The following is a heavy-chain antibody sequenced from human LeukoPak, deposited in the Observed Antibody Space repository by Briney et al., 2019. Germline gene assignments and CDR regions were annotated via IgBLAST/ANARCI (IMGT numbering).Heavy chain of an antibody. CDR2: IYYSGST. Sequence: PSETLSLTCTVSGGSISSYYWSWIRQPPGKGLEWIGYIYYSGSTNYNPSLKSRVTLSVDTSKNQFSLKLSSVTAADTAVYYCARDRDYCSGGSCYSGPFDIWGQGTMVTVSS. CDR1: GGSISSYY. J-gene: IGHJ3*02. CDR3: ARDRDYCSGGSCYSGPFDI. V-gene: IGHV4-59*01. D-gene: IGHD2-15*01.